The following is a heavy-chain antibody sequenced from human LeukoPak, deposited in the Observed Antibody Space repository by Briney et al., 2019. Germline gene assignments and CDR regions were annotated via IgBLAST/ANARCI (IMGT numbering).Heavy chain of an antibody. CDR3: ARGRPYDFWSGYYGFYP. CDR1: GGSLSSYS. D-gene: IGHD3-3*01. CDR2: IIPIFGAK. Sequence: SVKVSCKASGGSLSSYSINWVRQAPGQGLEWMGRIIPIFGAKKYAQNFQGRVTITTDNSTSTVYMALSSLTSEDPALYYCARGRPYDFWSGYYGFYPCVQGTLVTVSS. J-gene: IGHJ5*02. V-gene: IGHV1-69*05.